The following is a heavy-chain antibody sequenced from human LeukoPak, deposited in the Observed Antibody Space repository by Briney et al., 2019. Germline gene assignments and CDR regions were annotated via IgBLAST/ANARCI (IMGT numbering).Heavy chain of an antibody. V-gene: IGHV3-74*01. CDR2: INSDGSST. D-gene: IGHD2-2*01. J-gene: IGHJ5*02. CDR3: ARRGALGYCSSTSCFNWFDP. CDR1: GFTFSSYW. Sequence: GGSLRLSCAASGFTFSSYWMHWVRQAPGKGLVWVSRINSDGSSTSYADSVKGRFTISRDNAKNTLYLQMNSLRAEDTAVYYCARRGALGYCSSTSCFNWFDPWGQGTLVTVSS.